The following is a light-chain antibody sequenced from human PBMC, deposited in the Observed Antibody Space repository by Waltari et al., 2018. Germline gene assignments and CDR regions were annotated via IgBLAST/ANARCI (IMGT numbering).Light chain of an antibody. CDR3: MQVLQPPYT. J-gene: IGKJ2*01. CDR2: KAS. CDR1: QSISNW. V-gene: IGKV1-5*03. Sequence: DIQMTQSPSTLSASVGDRVTITCRASQSISNWLAWYQQKPGKAPKLLIYKASSLESGVPSRFSGGGSETDFTLKISRVEAEDVGVYYCMQVLQPPYTFGQGTKLEIK.